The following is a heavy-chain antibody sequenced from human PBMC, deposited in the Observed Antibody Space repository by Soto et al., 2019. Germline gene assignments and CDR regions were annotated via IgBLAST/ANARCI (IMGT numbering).Heavy chain of an antibody. CDR1: GFTFSSYG. Sequence: GGSLRLSCAASGFTFSSYGMHWVRQAPGKGLEWVAVIWYDGSNKYYADSVKGRFTISRDNAKNSLYLQMNSLRAEETAVYYCARGGLRWVWGQGTTVTVYS. CDR3: ARGGLRWV. V-gene: IGHV3-33*08. CDR2: IWYDGSNK. D-gene: IGHD4-17*01. J-gene: IGHJ6*02.